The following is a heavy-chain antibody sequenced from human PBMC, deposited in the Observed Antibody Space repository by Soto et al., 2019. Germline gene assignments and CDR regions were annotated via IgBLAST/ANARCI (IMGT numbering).Heavy chain of an antibody. J-gene: IGHJ4*02. V-gene: IGHV1-18*01. D-gene: IGHD2-2*01. CDR2: ISAYNGNT. CDR3: ASADIVVVPVDY. CDR1: GYTFTSYG. Sequence: QVQLVQSGAEVKKPGASVKVSCKASGYTFTSYGISWVRQAPGQGLEWMGWISAYNGNTNYAQKLQGRVTITTDTSTSTAYMELRLLRSDDAAVYYCASADIVVVPVDYWGQGTLVTVSS.